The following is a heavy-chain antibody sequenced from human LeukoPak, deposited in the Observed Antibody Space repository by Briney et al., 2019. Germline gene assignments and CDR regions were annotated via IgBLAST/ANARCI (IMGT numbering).Heavy chain of an antibody. CDR3: ARDTGGGESDY. CDR2: ISSSGSTI. D-gene: IGHD4-17*01. J-gene: IGHJ4*02. CDR1: GFDFSTCS. V-gene: IGHV3-48*04. Sequence: GGSLRLSCLASGFDFSTCSMIWVRQAPGKGLEWVASISSSGSTIYYADSVKGRFTISRDNAKNSLYLQMNSLRAEDTAVYYCARDTGGGESDYWGQGTLVTVSS.